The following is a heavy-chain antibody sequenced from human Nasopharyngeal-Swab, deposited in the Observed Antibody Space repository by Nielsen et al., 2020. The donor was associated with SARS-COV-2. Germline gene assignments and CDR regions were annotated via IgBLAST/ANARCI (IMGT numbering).Heavy chain of an antibody. Sequence: GESLKISCAASGFTFSSYAMHWVRQAPGKGLEWVAVISYDGSNNYYADSVKGRFTISRDNSKNTLYLQMNSLRAEDTAVYYCAKDWREYSSSSYYYYGMDVWGQGTTVTVSS. CDR2: ISYDGSNN. V-gene: IGHV3-30-3*01. J-gene: IGHJ6*02. CDR1: GFTFSSYA. D-gene: IGHD6-6*01. CDR3: AKDWREYSSSSYYYYGMDV.